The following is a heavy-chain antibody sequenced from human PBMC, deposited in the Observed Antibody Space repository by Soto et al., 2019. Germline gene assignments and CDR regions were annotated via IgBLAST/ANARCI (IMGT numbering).Heavy chain of an antibody. D-gene: IGHD5-12*01. J-gene: IGHJ4*02. CDR3: ARGYSGDEGSY. Sequence: SGGSLRLSCAASGFTFSSYGMHWVRQAPGKGLEWVAIISYDGNVKYFIDSVKGRFTISRDDSKNTVYLQMNSLRPEDTAVYFCARGYSGDEGSYWGQGTQVTVSS. CDR1: GFTFSSYG. CDR2: ISYDGNVK. V-gene: IGHV3-30*03.